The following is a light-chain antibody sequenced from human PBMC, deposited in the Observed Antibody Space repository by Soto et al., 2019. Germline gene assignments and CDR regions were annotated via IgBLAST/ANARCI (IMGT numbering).Light chain of an antibody. Sequence: ERLMPQSPATLSVSPGERVTLSCRASQSGDSYLVWYQQKPGQAPSLLXVGXSNRATGSPARFSGSGSGTDFTLPINSLDPDDFSVYYCQQRDRGTSTFGQGTRLEI. CDR1: QSGDSY. CDR2: GXS. J-gene: IGKJ5*01. CDR3: QQRDRGTST. V-gene: IGKV3-11*01.